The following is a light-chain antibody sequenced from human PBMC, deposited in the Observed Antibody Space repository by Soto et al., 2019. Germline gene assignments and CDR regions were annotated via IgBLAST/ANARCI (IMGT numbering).Light chain of an antibody. J-gene: IGKJ1*01. V-gene: IGKV1-5*01. CDR1: QTITRW. CDR2: DAD. Sequence: DIQMTQSPSTLSASVGDRVTITCRASQTITRWMAWYQQKPGKAPKLLIYDADTLESGVPSRFSGSGYGTEFILTISSLQPDDFATYYCQQFSLYWAFGQGTKVDI. CDR3: QQFSLYWA.